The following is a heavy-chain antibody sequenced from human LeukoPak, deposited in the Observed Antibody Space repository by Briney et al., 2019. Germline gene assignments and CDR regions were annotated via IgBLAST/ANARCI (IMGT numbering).Heavy chain of an antibody. J-gene: IGHJ4*02. V-gene: IGHV3-23*01. Sequence: PGGSLRLSCAASGFTFSNYAMSWVRQAPGKGLEWVSAISGSGGSTYYAASVKGRFSISRDNSKNTLYLQMNSLRAEDTAVYYCAKDLHVVPAAPLYFDYWGQGTLVTVSS. CDR3: AKDLHVVPAAPLYFDY. CDR1: GFTFSNYA. D-gene: IGHD2-2*01. CDR2: ISGSGGST.